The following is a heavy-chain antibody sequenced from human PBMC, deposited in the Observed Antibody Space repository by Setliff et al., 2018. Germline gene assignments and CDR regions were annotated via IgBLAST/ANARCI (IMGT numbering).Heavy chain of an antibody. CDR3: ARARYSSGWYGGGGAFYYMDA. CDR1: GGSISNYY. Sequence: SETLSLTCTVSGGSISNYYWSWIRQPPGKGLGWVGHIYYTGSTSYNASVKSRVTVSLDTSKNQFSLKLTSVTAADTAVYYCARARYSSGWYGGGGAFYYMDAWGKGTTVTVSS. D-gene: IGHD6-19*01. J-gene: IGHJ6*03. V-gene: IGHV4-59*08. CDR2: IYYTGST.